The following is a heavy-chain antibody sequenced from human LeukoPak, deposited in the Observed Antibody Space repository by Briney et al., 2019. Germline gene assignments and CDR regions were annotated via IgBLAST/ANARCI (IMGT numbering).Heavy chain of an antibody. D-gene: IGHD3-16*01. CDR1: GFTFSSYG. Sequence: PGGSLRLSCAASGFTFSSYGMHWVRQAPGKGLEWVAFIRYDGSNKYYADSVKGRFTISRDNSKNTLYLQMNSLRVEDTAVYYCARVGDYVCKDWGQGTLVTVSS. J-gene: IGHJ4*02. CDR3: ARVGDYVCKD. CDR2: IRYDGSNK. V-gene: IGHV3-30*02.